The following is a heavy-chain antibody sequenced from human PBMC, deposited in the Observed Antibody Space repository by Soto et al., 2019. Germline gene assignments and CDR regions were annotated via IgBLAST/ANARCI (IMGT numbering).Heavy chain of an antibody. CDR1: GGTISSYA. V-gene: IGHV1-69*13. J-gene: IGHJ6*02. D-gene: IGHD5-18*01. CDR2: IIPIFGTA. CDR3: ARDSGGYSYGYYYGMDV. Sequence: ASVKVSCQASGGTISSYAISWVRQAPGQGLEWMGGIIPIFGTANYAQKFQGRVTITADESTSTAYMELSSLRSEDTAVYYCARDSGGYSYGYYYGMDVWGQGTTVTVSS.